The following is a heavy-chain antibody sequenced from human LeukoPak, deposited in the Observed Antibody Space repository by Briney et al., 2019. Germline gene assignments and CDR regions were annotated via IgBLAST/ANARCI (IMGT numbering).Heavy chain of an antibody. CDR1: GGSISSYY. CDR3: ARDLLDYYDSSGYQRWFDP. CDR2: IYYSGST. Sequence: SETLSLTCTVSGGSISSYYWSWIRQPPGKGLEWIGYIYYSGSTNYNPSLKSRVTISVDTSKNQFSLKLSSVTAAGTAVYYCARDLLDYYDSSGYQRWFDPWGQGTLVTVSS. D-gene: IGHD3-22*01. V-gene: IGHV4-59*01. J-gene: IGHJ5*02.